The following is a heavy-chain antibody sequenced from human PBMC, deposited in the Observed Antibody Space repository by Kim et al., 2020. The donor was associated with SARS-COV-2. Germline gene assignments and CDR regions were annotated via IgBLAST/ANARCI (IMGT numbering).Heavy chain of an antibody. D-gene: IGHD6-13*01. CDR2: IYYSGST. CDR1: GGSISSYY. Sequence: SETLSPTCTVSGGSISSYYWSWIRQPPGKGLEWIGYIYYSGSTNYNPSLKSRVTISVDTSKNQFSLKLSSVTAADTAVYYCARDSAIAAAGTELWGSMDVWGQGTTVTVSS. V-gene: IGHV4-59*13. J-gene: IGHJ6*02. CDR3: ARDSAIAAAGTELWGSMDV.